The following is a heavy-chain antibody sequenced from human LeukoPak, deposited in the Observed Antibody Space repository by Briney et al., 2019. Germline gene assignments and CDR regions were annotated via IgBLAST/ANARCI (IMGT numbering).Heavy chain of an antibody. CDR2: IKQDGSEK. Sequence: GGSLRLSCAASGFTFSVSWMSWVRQAPGKGLEWVANIKQDGSEKYYVDSVKGRFTISRDNTKNSLYLQMNSLRAEDTAVYYCARETASYYYYMDVWGKGTTVTVSS. D-gene: IGHD5-18*01. J-gene: IGHJ6*03. V-gene: IGHV3-7*01. CDR3: ARETASYYYYMDV. CDR1: GFTFSVSW.